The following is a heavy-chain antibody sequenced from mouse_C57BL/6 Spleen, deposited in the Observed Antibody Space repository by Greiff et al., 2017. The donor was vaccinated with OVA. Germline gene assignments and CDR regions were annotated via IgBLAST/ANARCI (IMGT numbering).Heavy chain of an antibody. CDR3: ARSSYGSSAY. V-gene: IGHV1-80*01. CDR1: GYAFSSYW. CDR2: IYPGDGDT. Sequence: VKVVESGAELVKPGASVKISCKASGYAFSSYWMNWVKQRPGKGLEWIGQIYPGDGDTNYNGKFKGKATLTADKSSSTAYMHLSSLTSEDSAVYFCARSSYGSSAYWGQGTTLTVSS. J-gene: IGHJ2*01. D-gene: IGHD1-1*01.